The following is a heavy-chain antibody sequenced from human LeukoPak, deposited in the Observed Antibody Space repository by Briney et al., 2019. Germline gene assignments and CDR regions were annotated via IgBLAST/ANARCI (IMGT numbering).Heavy chain of an antibody. Sequence: GGSLRLSCAASGFTFSSYAMSWVRQAPGKGLEWVSAISGSGGSTYYADSVKGRFTTSRDNSKNTLYLQMNSLRAEDTAVYYCAKGSVDTAMAWGYYYMDVWGKGTTVTISS. D-gene: IGHD5-18*01. CDR2: ISGSGGST. J-gene: IGHJ6*03. CDR1: GFTFSSYA. V-gene: IGHV3-23*01. CDR3: AKGSVDTAMAWGYYYMDV.